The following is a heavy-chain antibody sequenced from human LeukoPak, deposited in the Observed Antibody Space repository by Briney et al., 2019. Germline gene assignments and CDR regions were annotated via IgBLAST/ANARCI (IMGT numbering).Heavy chain of an antibody. J-gene: IGHJ4*02. CDR1: GFTFSSYA. Sequence: PGGSLRLSCAAFGFTFSSYAMHWVRRAPGKGLQWVAVISYDGSNKYYADSVKGRFTISRDNSKNTLYLQMNSLRAEDTAVYYGARDHVGYFDYWGQGTLVTVSS. CDR2: ISYDGSNK. CDR3: ARDHVGYFDY. V-gene: IGHV3-30-3*01. D-gene: IGHD1-26*01.